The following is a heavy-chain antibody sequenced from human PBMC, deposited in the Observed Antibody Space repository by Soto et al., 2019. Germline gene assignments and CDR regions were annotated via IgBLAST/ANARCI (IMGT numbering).Heavy chain of an antibody. V-gene: IGHV1-24*01. CDR1: GYTLTELS. J-gene: IGHJ4*02. Sequence: ASVKVSCKVSGYTLTELSMHWVRQAPGKGLEWMGGFDPEDGETIYAQKFQGRVTMTEDTSTDTAYMELSSLRSEDTAVYYCATDLDTTVTNRLPYYFDYWGQGTLVTVSS. CDR3: ATDLDTTVTNRLPYYFDY. D-gene: IGHD4-17*01. CDR2: FDPEDGET.